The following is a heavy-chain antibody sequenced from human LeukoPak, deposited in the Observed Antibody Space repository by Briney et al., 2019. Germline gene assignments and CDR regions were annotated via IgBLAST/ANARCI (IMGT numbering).Heavy chain of an antibody. Sequence: SETLSLTCTVSGGSISSSYWSWLRQPPRKGLEWSGYISYSGSTNSNPSLRSRVPISVDTSKNQFSLKLTSVTAADTAVYYCARGRSGGLVTLDYWGQGTLVTVSS. CDR2: ISYSGST. D-gene: IGHD2-21*02. V-gene: IGHV4-59*01. CDR1: GGSISSSY. CDR3: ARGRSGGLVTLDY. J-gene: IGHJ4*02.